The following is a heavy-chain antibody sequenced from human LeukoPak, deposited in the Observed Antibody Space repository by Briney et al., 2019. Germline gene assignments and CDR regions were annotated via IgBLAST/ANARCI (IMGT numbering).Heavy chain of an antibody. D-gene: IGHD3-10*01. J-gene: IGHJ4*02. CDR3: ARGFSDGLGELLSVGY. Sequence: ASVKVSCKASGYTFTSYDINWVRQATGQGLEWMGWMNPNSGNTGYAQKFQGRVTMTRNTSISTAYMELSSLRSEDTAVYYCARGFSDGLGELLSVGYWGQGTLVTVSS. CDR2: MNPNSGNT. V-gene: IGHV1-8*01. CDR1: GYTFTSYD.